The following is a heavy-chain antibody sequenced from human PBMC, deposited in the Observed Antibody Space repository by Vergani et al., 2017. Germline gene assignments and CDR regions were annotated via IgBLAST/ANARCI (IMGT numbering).Heavy chain of an antibody. CDR1: GGSFSGYY. J-gene: IGHJ4*02. CDR3: ARATPRPSSSFYNY. D-gene: IGHD6-13*01. Sequence: QVQLQQWGAGLLKPSETLSLTCAVYGGSFSGYYWSWIRQPPGKGLEWIGEINHSGSTNYNPSLNSRVTISVDTSKNQFSLKLSSVTAADTAVYYCARATPRPSSSFYNYWGQGTLVTVSS. CDR2: INHSGST. V-gene: IGHV4-34*01.